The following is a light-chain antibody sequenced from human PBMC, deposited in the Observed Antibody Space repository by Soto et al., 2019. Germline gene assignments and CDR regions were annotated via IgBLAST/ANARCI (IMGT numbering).Light chain of an antibody. J-gene: IGLJ1*01. CDR3: SSYTSSSTLDV. Sequence: QSVLTQPASVSGSPGQSITISCTGTSSDVGGYNYVSWYQQHPGKAPKLMIYDVSNRPSGVSNRFSGSKSGNTASLTIFGLQVEDEADYYCSSYTSSSTLDVFGTGTKVTVL. V-gene: IGLV2-14*01. CDR2: DVS. CDR1: SSDVGGYNY.